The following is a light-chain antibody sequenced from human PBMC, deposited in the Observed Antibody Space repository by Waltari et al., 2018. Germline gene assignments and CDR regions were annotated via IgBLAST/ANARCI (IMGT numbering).Light chain of an antibody. Sequence: QSALTQPTSVSGSPGQSITISCTGTSRDVGFYNYVSWYRQYPGKVPQLLIYDVSARPSGVSSRFSGSKSGNTASLTISGLQADDEADYYCNSYTGSSSWVFGGGTKLTVL. CDR3: NSYTGSSSWV. CDR2: DVS. CDR1: SRDVGFYNY. V-gene: IGLV2-14*01. J-gene: IGLJ3*02.